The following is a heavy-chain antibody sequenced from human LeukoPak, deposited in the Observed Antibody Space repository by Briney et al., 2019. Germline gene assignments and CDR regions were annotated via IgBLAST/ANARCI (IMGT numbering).Heavy chain of an antibody. V-gene: IGHV3-66*01. J-gene: IGHJ4*02. Sequence: GGSLRLSCAASGFTVSYNYMTWVRQAPGKGLEWVSVIYSGGSTYYADSVKGRFTISRDNSKNTLYLQMNGLRAEDSAIYYCARTIGATGKDFWGQGTLVTVSS. CDR2: IYSGGST. D-gene: IGHD6-13*01. CDR1: GFTVSYNY. CDR3: ARTIGATGKDF.